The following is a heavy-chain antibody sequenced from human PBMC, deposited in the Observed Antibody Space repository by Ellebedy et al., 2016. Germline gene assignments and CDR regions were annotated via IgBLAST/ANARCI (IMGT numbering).Heavy chain of an antibody. CDR2: IYYTAST. Sequence: SETLSLTXTVSGGSIRSYYWTWIRQPPGKAPEWIGYIYYTASTDYNPSLTSRVIILLDMSKSQFSLKLNSVTAADTAVYYCAKDLNYDSSGYFFDYWGQGTLVTLSS. D-gene: IGHD3-22*01. V-gene: IGHV4-59*13. CDR1: GGSIRSYY. CDR3: AKDLNYDSSGYFFDY. J-gene: IGHJ4*02.